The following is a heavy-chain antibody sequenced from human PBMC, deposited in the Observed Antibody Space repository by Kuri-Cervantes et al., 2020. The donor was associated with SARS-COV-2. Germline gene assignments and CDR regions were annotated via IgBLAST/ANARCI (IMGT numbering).Heavy chain of an antibody. V-gene: IGHV3-21*06. CDR3: ARAYGDYVFREGLDS. J-gene: IGHJ4*02. CDR1: GFTVSGNY. Sequence: GESLKISCAASGFTVSGNYMSWVRQAPGKGLEWVSGIGPSNTYIYYADSVKGRFIISRDNAKNSLYLQMNSLRVEDTALYYCARAYGDYVFREGLDSWGQGTLVTVSS. CDR2: IGPSNTYI. D-gene: IGHD4-17*01.